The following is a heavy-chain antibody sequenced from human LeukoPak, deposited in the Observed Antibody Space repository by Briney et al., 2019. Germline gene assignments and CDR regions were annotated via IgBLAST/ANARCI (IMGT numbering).Heavy chain of an antibody. CDR1: GFTFSSYG. V-gene: IGHV3-30*18. Sequence: GGSLRLSCVASGFTFSSYGMHWVRQAPGKGLEWVAVISNDESKKYYADSVKGRFTISRDNSKNTLSLQASSLRAEDTAVYYCAKDRYSYAFEYFESWGQGTLVTVSS. D-gene: IGHD3-16*01. J-gene: IGHJ4*02. CDR3: AKDRYSYAFEYFES. CDR2: ISNDESKK.